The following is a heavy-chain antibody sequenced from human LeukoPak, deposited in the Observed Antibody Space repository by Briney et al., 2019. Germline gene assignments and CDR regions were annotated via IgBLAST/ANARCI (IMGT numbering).Heavy chain of an antibody. CDR3: ASLTDIEAGAVRY. J-gene: IGHJ4*02. V-gene: IGHV3-21*01. Sequence: GGSLRLSCAASGFTFSRYSMNWVRQAPGKGLEWVSPISSSSSYIYYADSVKGRFTISRDNAKNSLYLQMNSLRAEDTAVYYCASLTDIEAGAVRYWGQGTLVTVSS. CDR2: ISSSSSYI. D-gene: IGHD1-26*01. CDR1: GFTFSRYS.